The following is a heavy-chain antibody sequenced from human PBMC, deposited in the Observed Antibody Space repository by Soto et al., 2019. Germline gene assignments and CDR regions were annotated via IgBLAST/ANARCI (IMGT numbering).Heavy chain of an antibody. CDR2: INPNSGGT. Sequence: GASVKVSCKASGYTFTGYYMHWVRQAPGQGLEWMGWINPNSGGTNYAQKFQGWVTMTRDTSISTAYMELSRLRSDDTAVYYCARDQLDSSSYYYYGMDVWGQGTTVTVSS. CDR3: ARDQLDSSSYYYYGMDV. V-gene: IGHV1-2*04. D-gene: IGHD3-22*01. J-gene: IGHJ6*02. CDR1: GYTFTGYY.